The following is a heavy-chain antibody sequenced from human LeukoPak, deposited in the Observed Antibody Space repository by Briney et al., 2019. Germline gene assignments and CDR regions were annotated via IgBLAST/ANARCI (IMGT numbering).Heavy chain of an antibody. CDR3: ARRNYDILTGYWYYFDY. Sequence: SETLSLTCTVSGGSISSYYWSWIRQPPGKGLEWIGYIYYSGSTNYNPSLKSRVTISVDTSKKQFSLKLSSVTAADTAVYYCARRNYDILTGYWYYFDYWGQGTLVTVSS. CDR2: IYYSGST. J-gene: IGHJ4*02. CDR1: GGSISSYY. V-gene: IGHV4-59*08. D-gene: IGHD3-9*01.